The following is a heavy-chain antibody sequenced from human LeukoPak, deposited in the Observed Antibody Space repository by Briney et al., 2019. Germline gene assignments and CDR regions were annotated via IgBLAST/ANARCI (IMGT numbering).Heavy chain of an antibody. D-gene: IGHD5-18*01. CDR2: IYYSGST. CDR1: GGSFSSYY. V-gene: IGHV4-59*12. Sequence: SETLSLTCAVYGGSFSSYYWSWIRQPPGKGLEWIGYIYYSGSTNYNPSLKSRVTISVDTSKNQFSLKLSSVTAADTAVYYCAKEDVDTAMVPFFDYWGQGILVTVSS. CDR3: AKEDVDTAMVPFFDY. J-gene: IGHJ4*02.